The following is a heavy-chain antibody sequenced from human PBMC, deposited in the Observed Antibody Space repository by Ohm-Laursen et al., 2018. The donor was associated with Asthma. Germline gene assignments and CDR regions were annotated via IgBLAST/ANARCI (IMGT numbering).Heavy chain of an antibody. J-gene: IGHJ2*01. V-gene: IGHV3-13*01. D-gene: IGHD6-13*01. CDR3: ARESVVSSTWYGYFDL. Sequence: SLSLSCAASGFTFSTSDIHWVRQATGKGLEWVSAIGVAGDTYYPGSVMGRFTISRENGKNSLYLQMNNLRAEDTAVYYCARESVVSSTWYGYFDLWGRGTLVTVSS. CDR2: IGVAGDT. CDR1: GFTFSTSD.